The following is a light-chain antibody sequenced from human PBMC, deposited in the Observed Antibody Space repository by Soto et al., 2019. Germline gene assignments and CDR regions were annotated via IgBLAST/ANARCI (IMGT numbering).Light chain of an antibody. CDR1: SSDIGSNT. V-gene: IGLV1-44*01. CDR2: TNN. CDR3: AAWYASLNGVI. Sequence: QSVLTQPPSASGTPGQRVTISCSESSSDIGSNTVNSYQQLQVSAPNDLIYTNNQRPSAVPDRFSGSKSATSAALAISGLQSEDDTAYYCAAWYASLNGVIFGGGTKLTVL. J-gene: IGLJ2*01.